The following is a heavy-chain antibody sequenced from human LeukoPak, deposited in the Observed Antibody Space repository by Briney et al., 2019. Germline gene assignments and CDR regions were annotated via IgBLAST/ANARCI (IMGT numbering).Heavy chain of an antibody. V-gene: IGHV7-4-1*02. CDR1: GYTFTDYA. D-gene: IGHD2-15*01. Sequence: RASVKVSCKASGYTFTDYAVNWVRQAPGQGLEWMGWINTDTGNPTYAQGFTGRFVFSLDTSVSTAYQQINTLKAEDTAVYYCARGRYCSTNSCRLDYWGQGTLVTVSS. J-gene: IGHJ4*02. CDR2: INTDTGNP. CDR3: ARGRYCSTNSCRLDY.